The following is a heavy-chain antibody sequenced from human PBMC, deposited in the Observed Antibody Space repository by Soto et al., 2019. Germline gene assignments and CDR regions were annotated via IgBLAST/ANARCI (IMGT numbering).Heavy chain of an antibody. D-gene: IGHD3-10*01. Sequence: ASVKVSCKASGYTFTSYGISWVRQAPGQGLEWMGWISAYNGNTNYAQKLQGRVTMTTDTSTSTAYMELRSLRSDDTAVYYCARDEIQRQGSGSYYRFDPWGQGTLVTVSS. J-gene: IGHJ5*02. V-gene: IGHV1-18*01. CDR2: ISAYNGNT. CDR1: GYTFTSYG. CDR3: ARDEIQRQGSGSYYRFDP.